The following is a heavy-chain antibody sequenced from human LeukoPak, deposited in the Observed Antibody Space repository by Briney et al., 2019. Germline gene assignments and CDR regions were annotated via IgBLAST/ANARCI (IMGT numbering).Heavy chain of an antibody. CDR1: GFTFSGAW. CDR2: IREDGTEK. Sequence: GGSLRLSCTASGFTFSGAWMTWVRQAPGKGLEWVANIREDGTEKNYVDSVKGRFTISRDNAKNSLFLQMSNLRDDDTAIYYCARDGGSAWFLDYWGQGTLVTVSS. V-gene: IGHV3-7*01. D-gene: IGHD6-19*01. J-gene: IGHJ4*02. CDR3: ARDGGSAWFLDY.